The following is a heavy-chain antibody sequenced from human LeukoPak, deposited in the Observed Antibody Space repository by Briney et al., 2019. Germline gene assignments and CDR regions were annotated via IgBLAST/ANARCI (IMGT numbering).Heavy chain of an antibody. CDR1: GFTFSSYS. CDR2: ISSSSSYI. D-gene: IGHD3-3*01. V-gene: IGHV3-21*01. Sequence: GGSLRLSCAASGFTFSSYSMNWVRQAPVKGLEWVSSISSSSSYIYYADSVKGRFTISRDNAKNSLYLQMNSLRAEDTAVYYCARDSDDFWSGYYDYYGMDVWGQGTTVTVSS. CDR3: ARDSDDFWSGYYDYYGMDV. J-gene: IGHJ6*02.